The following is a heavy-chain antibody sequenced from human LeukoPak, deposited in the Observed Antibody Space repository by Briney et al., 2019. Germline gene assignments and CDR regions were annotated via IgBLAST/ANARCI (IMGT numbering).Heavy chain of an antibody. Sequence: GGSLRLSCAASGFTFSSCSMNWVRQAPGKGLEWVSSISSSSSYIYYADSVKGRFTISRDNAKNSLYLQMNSLRAEDTAVYYCARDEYCSSTSCYTISGYYYYGMDVWGKGTTVTVSS. CDR2: ISSSSSYI. V-gene: IGHV3-21*01. J-gene: IGHJ6*04. D-gene: IGHD2-2*02. CDR1: GFTFSSCS. CDR3: ARDEYCSSTSCYTISGYYYYGMDV.